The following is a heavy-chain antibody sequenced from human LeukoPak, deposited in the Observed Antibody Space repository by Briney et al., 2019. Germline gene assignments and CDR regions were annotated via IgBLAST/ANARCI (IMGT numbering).Heavy chain of an antibody. CDR3: ARGAEAETSPLDF. D-gene: IGHD6-13*01. CDR1: GYIFSDYY. Sequence: VASVRVSCKASGYIFSDYYMYWVRQAPGQGLEWLGCINPRSGAADYAQQFRGRVTMTRDTSINTDYMEMKRVTSDDTAVYYCARGAEAETSPLDFWGQGTLVIVS. V-gene: IGHV1-2*02. J-gene: IGHJ4*02. CDR2: INPRSGAA.